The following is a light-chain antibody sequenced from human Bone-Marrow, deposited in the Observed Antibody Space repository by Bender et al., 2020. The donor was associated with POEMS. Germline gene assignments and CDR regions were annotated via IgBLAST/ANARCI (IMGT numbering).Light chain of an antibody. V-gene: IGLV2-23*02. CDR2: EVS. J-gene: IGLJ3*02. Sequence: QSALTQPASVSGSPGQSITVSCTGASSEVGSYGLVSWYQHHPGKVPKLILYEVSKRPSGISNRFSGSKSDNRASLTISGLQTEDEADYYCCSYAGARTWVFGGGTKLTVL. CDR1: SSEVGSYGL. CDR3: CSYAGARTWV.